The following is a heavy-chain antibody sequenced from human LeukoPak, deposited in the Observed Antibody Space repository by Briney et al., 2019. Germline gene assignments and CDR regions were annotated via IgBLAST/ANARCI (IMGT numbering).Heavy chain of an antibody. CDR1: GGSISSYY. CDR2: IYYSGST. D-gene: IGHD3-10*01. J-gene: IGHJ3*02. CDR3: ARAIYGSGRYDAFDI. V-gene: IGHV4-59*01. Sequence: SETLSLTLTVSGGSISSYYWGWIRPPPGEGLEWIGYIYYSGSTNYNPSLKSRVTISVDTSKNQFSLKLSSVTAADTAVYYCARAIYGSGRYDAFDIWGQGTMVTVSS.